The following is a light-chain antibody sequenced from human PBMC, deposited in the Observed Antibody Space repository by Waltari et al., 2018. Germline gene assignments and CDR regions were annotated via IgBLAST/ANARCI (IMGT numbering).Light chain of an antibody. Sequence: QSALTQTATVSGSPGQSITISCTGTSSDVGNYNLVSWYQHHPGKPPTLIIYDVNKRPSGVSSRFSGSKSGNTASLTISGLQAADEADYYCCSYAGSAISVFGGGTKLTVL. CDR2: DVN. CDR1: SSDVGNYNL. CDR3: CSYAGSAISV. J-gene: IGLJ3*02. V-gene: IGLV2-23*02.